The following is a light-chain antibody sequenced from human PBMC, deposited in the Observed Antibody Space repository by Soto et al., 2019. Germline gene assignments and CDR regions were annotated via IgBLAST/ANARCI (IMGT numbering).Light chain of an antibody. CDR2: KAS. V-gene: IGKV1-5*03. CDR1: QSISSC. Sequence: DIQITQSPSTRYASVGDRVTITCRASQSISSCLAWYQQKPGTATKLLIYKASSLESGVPSTFGGSRTGSEFTLTISSLQPDAFAVYYGHQRSKWPPEVTFGQGTRLEIK. CDR3: HQRSKWPPEVT. J-gene: IGKJ5*01.